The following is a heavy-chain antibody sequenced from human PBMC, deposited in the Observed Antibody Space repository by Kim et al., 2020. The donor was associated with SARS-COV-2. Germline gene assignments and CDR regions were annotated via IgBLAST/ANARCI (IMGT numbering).Heavy chain of an antibody. CDR2: ISRDGGDS. CDR1: VCFLFLYA. V-gene: IGHV3-43*02. D-gene: IGHD6-19*01. J-gene: IGHJ4*02. Sequence: GGSLRLSFVTSVCFLFLYAFLCFFSILFFLLEWVSLISRDGGDSYYADSVKGRFTISRDNSKKSVNLQMDSLRAEDTAFYYCAQGRQWLIINWGQGTQVTVSS. CDR3: AQGRQWLIIN.